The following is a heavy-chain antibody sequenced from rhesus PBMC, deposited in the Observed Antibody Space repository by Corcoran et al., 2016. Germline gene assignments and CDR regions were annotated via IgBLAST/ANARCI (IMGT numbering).Heavy chain of an antibody. J-gene: IGHJ4*01. CDR1: GGSLTDNYY. V-gene: IGHV4S9*01. CDR2: IYGSSGST. CDR3: ARAKYSNYRD. Sequence: QVQLQESGPGLVKPSETLSLTCAVSGGSLTDNYYWNWIRQPPGKGLEWIGNIYGSSGSTYYNPSLKSRVTISKDTSKNQFSLKLSSVTAADTAVYYCARAKYSNYRDWGQGVLVTVSS. D-gene: IGHD4-23*01.